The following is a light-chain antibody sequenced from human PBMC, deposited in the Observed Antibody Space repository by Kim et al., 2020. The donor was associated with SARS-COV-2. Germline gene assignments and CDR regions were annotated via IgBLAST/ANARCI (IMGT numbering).Light chain of an antibody. V-gene: IGKV1-5*01. Sequence: GDRVTITCWASQSISIWLAWYQQKPGKAPNLLIYDASNLESGVPSRFSGSGSGTEFTLTISSLQPDDFATYYCQEYKSNSWTFGQGTKVDIK. J-gene: IGKJ1*01. CDR3: QEYKSNSWT. CDR1: QSISIW. CDR2: DAS.